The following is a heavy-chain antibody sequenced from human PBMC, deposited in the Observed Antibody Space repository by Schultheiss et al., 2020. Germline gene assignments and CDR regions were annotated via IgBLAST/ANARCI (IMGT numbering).Heavy chain of an antibody. V-gene: IGHV1-2*02. Sequence: ASVKVSCKASGYTFTGNYMHWVRQAPGQGLEWMGWISAYNGNTNYAQKLQGRVTMTRDTSISTAYMELSRLRSDDTAVYYCARVTSYYDSSGYYSAEYFQHWGQGTLVTVSS. CDR2: ISAYNGNT. J-gene: IGHJ1*01. CDR3: ARVTSYYDSSGYYSAEYFQH. D-gene: IGHD3-22*01. CDR1: GYTFTGNY.